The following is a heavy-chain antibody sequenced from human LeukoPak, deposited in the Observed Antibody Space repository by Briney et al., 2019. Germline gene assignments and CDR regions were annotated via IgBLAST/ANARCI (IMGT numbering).Heavy chain of an antibody. CDR2: TSYTGSNK. J-gene: IGHJ4*02. D-gene: IGHD7-27*01. Sequence: GGSLRLSCAASGFTFRTYTMNWVRQAPGKGLEWVTLTSYTGSNKWYADSVKGRFTISSDNSKNTLFLQMNSLRPEDTAVYYCARGTLETNGGIDYWGQGTMVTVSS. CDR1: GFTFRTYT. CDR3: ARGTLETNGGIDY. V-gene: IGHV3-30*04.